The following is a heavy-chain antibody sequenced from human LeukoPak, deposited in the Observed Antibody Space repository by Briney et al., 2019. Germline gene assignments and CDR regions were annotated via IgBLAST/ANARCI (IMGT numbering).Heavy chain of an antibody. CDR2: LSGSGAGT. CDR3: AKGLRTGVGPYMGYHYYMDV. CDR1: GFTFSDYA. Sequence: PGGSLRLSCAASGFTFSDYALGWVRQAPGRGLEWVATLSGSGAGTYYSDSVQGRFTISRDNSKRTLFLQMNSLRAEDTGVYYCAKGLRTGVGPYMGYHYYMDVWGKGATVTVSS. V-gene: IGHV3-23*01. D-gene: IGHD3-16*01. J-gene: IGHJ6*03.